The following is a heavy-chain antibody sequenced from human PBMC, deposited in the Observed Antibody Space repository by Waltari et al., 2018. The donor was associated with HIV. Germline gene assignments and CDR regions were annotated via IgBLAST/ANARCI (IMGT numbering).Heavy chain of an antibody. J-gene: IGHJ4*02. Sequence: QVLESGGGWVPPGGSLRLSGEASGFTFGSYAMTWVRQPPREGLEWVSVISGTGATILHADSVKGRFTISRDNSNNAVYLQMDSLKVEDTAVYYCAKGGFCNRGSCHKRFDSWGQGTAVTVSS. V-gene: IGHV3-23*01. D-gene: IGHD2-15*01. CDR2: ISGTGATI. CDR1: GFTFGSYA. CDR3: AKGGFCNRGSCHKRFDS.